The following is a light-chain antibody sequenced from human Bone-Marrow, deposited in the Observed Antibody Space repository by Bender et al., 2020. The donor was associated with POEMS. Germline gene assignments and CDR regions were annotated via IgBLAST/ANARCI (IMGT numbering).Light chain of an antibody. Sequence: QSALTQPPSVSGSPGQSVTISCTGTSSDIGSYNRVSWYQQSPGTAPKLVIYEVTHRPSGVPDRFSGSLSGTSASLAITGLQAEDEADYYCQSHDNRLSGYVFGTGTKVTVL. CDR3: QSHDNRLSGYV. CDR1: SSDIGSYNR. V-gene: IGLV2-18*01. J-gene: IGLJ1*01. CDR2: EVT.